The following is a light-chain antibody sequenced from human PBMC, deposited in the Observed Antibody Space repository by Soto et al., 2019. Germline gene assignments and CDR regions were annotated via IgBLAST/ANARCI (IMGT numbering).Light chain of an antibody. Sequence: QSVVTQPPSASGTPGQRVTISCSGSTSNIGSKFVYWYQQNPGTAPKLLIYANDQRPSGVPDRFSGSKSGTSASLAISGLRCEDGADSCCVAGEGTVSAWVFGGGTKLAVL. V-gene: IGLV1-47*01. CDR2: AND. CDR1: TSNIGSKF. J-gene: IGLJ3*02. CDR3: VAGEGTVSAWV.